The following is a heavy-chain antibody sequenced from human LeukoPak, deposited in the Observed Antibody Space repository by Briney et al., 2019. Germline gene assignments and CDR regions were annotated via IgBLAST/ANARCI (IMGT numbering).Heavy chain of an antibody. CDR3: ARDERLLSFLK. Sequence: GGSLRLSCATSGFTFSSYPMSWVRQAPGRGLEWVSGISGSGGSTYYADSVKGRFTISRDNSKNTLYLQMNSLRAEDTAIYYCARDERLLSFLKWGQGTLVTVSS. D-gene: IGHD3-3*01. CDR1: GFTFSSYP. V-gene: IGHV3-23*01. J-gene: IGHJ4*02. CDR2: ISGSGGST.